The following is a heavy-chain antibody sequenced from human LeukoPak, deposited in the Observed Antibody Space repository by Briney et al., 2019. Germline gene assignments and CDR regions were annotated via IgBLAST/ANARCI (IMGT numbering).Heavy chain of an antibody. J-gene: IGHJ4*02. CDR2: IYYSGST. CDR3: ASPGLAYCGGDCYPFDY. CDR1: GGSISSSSYY. D-gene: IGHD2-21*02. V-gene: IGHV4-39*07. Sequence: SETLSLTCTVSGGSISSSSYYWGWIRQPPGKGLEWIGSIYYSGSTYYNPSLKSRVTISVDTSKNQFSLKLSSVTAADTAVYYCASPGLAYCGGDCYPFDYWGQGTLVTVSS.